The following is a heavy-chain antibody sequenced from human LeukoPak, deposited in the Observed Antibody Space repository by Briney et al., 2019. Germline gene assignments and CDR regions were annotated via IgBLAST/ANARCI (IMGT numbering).Heavy chain of an antibody. CDR2: VSGSGGST. CDR1: GFTFSSYA. V-gene: IGHV3-23*01. J-gene: IGHJ6*02. D-gene: IGHD3-10*01. CDR3: AKDFAEYYYGSGSYYTHYYYGMDV. Sequence: GGSLRLSCAASGFTFSSYAMSWFRQAPGKGLEWVSAVSGSGGSTYYADSVKGRFTISRDNSKNTLYLQMNSLRAEDTAVYYCAKDFAEYYYGSGSYYTHYYYGMDVWGQGTTVTVSS.